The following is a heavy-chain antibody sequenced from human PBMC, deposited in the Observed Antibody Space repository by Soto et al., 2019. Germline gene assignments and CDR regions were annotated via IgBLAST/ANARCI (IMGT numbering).Heavy chain of an antibody. V-gene: IGHV2-5*02. J-gene: IGHJ6*02. Sequence: QITLKESGPTLVKPTQTLTLTCTFSGFSLSTSGVGVGWIRQPPGKALEWLALIYWDDDKRYSPSLKSRLTITKDNSNTQVVLTMTNMDPVDTARYYCAHGGAGAGRRYYYYYGVAIWGQGTTVTVSS. CDR1: GFSLSTSGVG. CDR2: IYWDDDK. D-gene: IGHD6-13*01. CDR3: AHGGAGAGRRYYYYYGVAI.